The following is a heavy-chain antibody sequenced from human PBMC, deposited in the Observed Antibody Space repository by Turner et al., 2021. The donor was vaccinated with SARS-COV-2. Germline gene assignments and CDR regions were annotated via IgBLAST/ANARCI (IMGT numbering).Heavy chain of an antibody. CDR3: AKQLGLYSKPMYYFDY. Sequence: QVQLVESGGGVVQPGRSLRLSCAASGFTFSSYGMHWVRQAPGKGLEWVSVISYDGNNKYYADSVKGRFTISRDNSKNTLYLQMNSLRAEDTAVYYCAKQLGLYSKPMYYFDYWGQGTLVTVSS. CDR1: GFTFSSYG. D-gene: IGHD4-4*01. J-gene: IGHJ4*02. CDR2: ISYDGNNK. V-gene: IGHV3-30*18.